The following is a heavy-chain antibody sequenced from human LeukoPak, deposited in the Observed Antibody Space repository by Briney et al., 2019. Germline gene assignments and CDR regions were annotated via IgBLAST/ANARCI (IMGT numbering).Heavy chain of an antibody. CDR3: ARMSGTYSVDY. V-gene: IGHV4-39*01. CDR2: IYYSGST. J-gene: IGHJ4*02. D-gene: IGHD1-26*01. Sequence: WVRQPPGKGLEWIGSIYYSGSTYYNPSLKSRVTISVDTSKSQSSLKLSSVTAADTAIYYCARMSGTYSVDYWGQGTLVTVSS.